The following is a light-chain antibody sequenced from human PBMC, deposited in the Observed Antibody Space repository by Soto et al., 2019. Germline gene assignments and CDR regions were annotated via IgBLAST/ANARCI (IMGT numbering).Light chain of an antibody. J-gene: IGLJ2*01. V-gene: IGLV8-61*01. Sequence: QTVVTQEPSFSVSPGGTVILTCGLTSGSVSTSYYPSWYQQSPGLAPRTLIYNTTTRSSGVPDRFSGSKSGNTASLTISGLQAEDEADYYCSSYTSSSTLVFGGGTKLTVL. CDR3: SSYTSSSTLV. CDR1: SGSVSTSYY. CDR2: NTT.